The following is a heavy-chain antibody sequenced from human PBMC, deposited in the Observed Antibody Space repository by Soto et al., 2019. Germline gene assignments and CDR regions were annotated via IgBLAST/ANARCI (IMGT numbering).Heavy chain of an antibody. V-gene: IGHV3-7*01. Sequence: EVQLVESGGGLVQPGGSLRLSCAASGFTFSTHWMTWVRQPPGKGLEWVANINQDGSERYYVDSVRGRFTISRDNAKNSLYLQMNGLRAEETAVYYCVCGGNFFVYWGQGTLVTVSP. J-gene: IGHJ4*02. CDR1: GFTFSTHW. CDR2: INQDGSER. D-gene: IGHD3-16*01. CDR3: VCGGNFFVY.